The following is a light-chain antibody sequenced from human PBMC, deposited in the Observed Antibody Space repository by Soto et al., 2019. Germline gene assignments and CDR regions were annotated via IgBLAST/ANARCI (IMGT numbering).Light chain of an antibody. V-gene: IGKV1-6*01. Sequence: AIEMTQSPSSLSSSVGDTVTFTCRASQAIRNDLGWFQQRPGKPPKLLIYGISSLHTGVPARFSGSGSGTDFTLTISGLEPEDFATYYCLHHGLLPHSFGEGTRVEIQ. J-gene: IGKJ2*03. CDR2: GIS. CDR1: QAIRND. CDR3: LHHGLLPHS.